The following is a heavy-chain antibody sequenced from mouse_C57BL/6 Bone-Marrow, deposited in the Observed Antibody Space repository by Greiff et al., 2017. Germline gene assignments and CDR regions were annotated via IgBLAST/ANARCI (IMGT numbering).Heavy chain of an antibody. V-gene: IGHV1-85*01. CDR2: IYPRDGST. CDR1: GYTFTSYD. D-gene: IGHD1-1*01. CDR3: AELEFDGSSVAWYYDV. J-gene: IGHJ1*03. Sequence: VQLQQSGPELVKPGASVKLSCKASGYTFTSYDINWVKQRPGQGLEWIGWIYPRDGSTKYNEKFKGKATLTVDTSSNTAYMELPSLTSADSAVYFCAELEFDGSSVAWYYDVWGRGTTVTVSA.